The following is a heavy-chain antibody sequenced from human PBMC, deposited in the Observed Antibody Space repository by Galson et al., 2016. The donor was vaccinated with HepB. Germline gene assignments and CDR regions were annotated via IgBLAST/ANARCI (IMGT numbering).Heavy chain of an antibody. Sequence: ETLSLTYTVSGGSVSSASHYWSWVRQPTGKGLEWIDYISDSESTNYNPSLKGRVTISLDRSKNQFSLRLNSVIAADTAVYYWAKDEGFYNGMDFWGQGTTVTVSS. CDR2: ISDSEST. D-gene: IGHD2-2*02. V-gene: IGHV4-61*01. J-gene: IGHJ6*02. CDR1: GGSVSSASHY. CDR3: AKDEGFYNGMDF.